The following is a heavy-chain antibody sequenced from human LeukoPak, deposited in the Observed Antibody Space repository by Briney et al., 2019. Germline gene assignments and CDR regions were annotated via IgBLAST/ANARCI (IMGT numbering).Heavy chain of an antibody. J-gene: IGHJ4*02. CDR1: GYTFTSYY. V-gene: IGHV1-2*02. CDR3: ARDRRGYYYDSSGYYYDY. D-gene: IGHD3-22*01. Sequence: GASVKVSCKASGYTFTSYYMHWVRQAPGQGLEWMGWINPNSGGPNYAQKFQGRVTMTRDTSISTAYMELSRLRSDDTAVYYCARDRRGYYYDSSGYYYDYWGQGTLVTVSS. CDR2: INPNSGGP.